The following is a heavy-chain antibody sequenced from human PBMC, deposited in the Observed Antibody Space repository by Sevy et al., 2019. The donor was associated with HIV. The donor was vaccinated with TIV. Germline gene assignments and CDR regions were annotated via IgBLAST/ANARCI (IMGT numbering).Heavy chain of an antibody. J-gene: IGHJ3*01. CDR3: ARQRGGWYEYDASDV. D-gene: IGHD6-19*01. CDR2: IYYSGTT. V-gene: IGHV4-39*01. CDR1: DVSISSGTNY. Sequence: SETLSLTCTVSDVSISSGTNYWGWIRQPPGKGLEWIGSIYYSGTTYYNPSLKSRVTMSADTSMNKFSLKLGSVTVADTAVYYCARQRGGWYEYDASDVWGQGTMVTVSS.